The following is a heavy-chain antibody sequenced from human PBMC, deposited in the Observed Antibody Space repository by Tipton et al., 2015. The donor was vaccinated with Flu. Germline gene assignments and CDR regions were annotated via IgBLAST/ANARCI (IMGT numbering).Heavy chain of an antibody. D-gene: IGHD4-11*01. CDR3: AREAGYSDYLGLYFDY. V-gene: IGHV4-61*02. J-gene: IGHJ4*02. CDR1: GDSISNGNNY. Sequence: TLSLTCTISGDSISNGNNYWAWIRQPAGERPEWIGRIYASGSTNDNPSFKSRVTISVDTSKNQFSLKLTSVTAADTAMYYCAREAGYSDYLGLYFDYWGQGALVTGSS. CDR2: IYASGST.